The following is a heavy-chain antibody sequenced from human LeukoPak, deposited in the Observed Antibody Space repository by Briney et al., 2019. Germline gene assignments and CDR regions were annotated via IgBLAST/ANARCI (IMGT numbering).Heavy chain of an antibody. CDR1: GGTFSSYA. V-gene: IGHV1-69*01. Sequence: SVKVSCKASGGTFSSYAISWARQAPGQGLEWMGGIIPIFGTANYAQKFQGRVTITADESTSTAYMELSSLRSEDTAVYYCASGSKLGTFDFDAFDIWGQGTMVTVSS. J-gene: IGHJ3*02. CDR2: IIPIFGTA. D-gene: IGHD7-27*01. CDR3: ASGSKLGTFDFDAFDI.